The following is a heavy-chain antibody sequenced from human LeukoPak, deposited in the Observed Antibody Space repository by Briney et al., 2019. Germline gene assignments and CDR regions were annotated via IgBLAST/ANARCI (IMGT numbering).Heavy chain of an antibody. V-gene: IGHV3-23*01. D-gene: IGHD6-19*01. CDR3: AKDLMAYSSGNNWFDP. Sequence: GGSLRLSCAAPGFTFSSYAMSWVRQAPGKGLEWVSAISGSGGSTYYADSVKGRFTISRDNSKNTLYLQMNSLRAEDTAVYYCAKDLMAYSSGNNWFDPWGQGTLVTVSS. J-gene: IGHJ5*02. CDR2: ISGSGGST. CDR1: GFTFSSYA.